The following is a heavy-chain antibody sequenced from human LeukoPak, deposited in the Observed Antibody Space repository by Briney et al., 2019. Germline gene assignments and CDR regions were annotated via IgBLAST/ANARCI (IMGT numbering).Heavy chain of an antibody. Sequence: ASVKVSCKASGYNFIDYYLHWVRQAPGQGLEWMGIINPSGGSTSYAQKFQGRVTMTRDTSTSTVYMELSSLRSGDTAVYYCARDRPRVDLYYFDYWGQGTLVTVSS. CDR1: GYNFIDYY. J-gene: IGHJ4*02. CDR2: INPSGGST. CDR3: ARDRPRVDLYYFDY. D-gene: IGHD5-12*01. V-gene: IGHV1-46*01.